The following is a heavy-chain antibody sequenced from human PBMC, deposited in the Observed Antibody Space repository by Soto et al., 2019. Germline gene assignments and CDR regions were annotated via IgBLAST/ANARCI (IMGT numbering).Heavy chain of an antibody. CDR1: GGTFSSYA. J-gene: IGHJ6*02. CDR2: IIPIFGTA. CDR3: ARPGIVGATTARQGMDV. V-gene: IGHV1-69*13. D-gene: IGHD1-26*01. Sequence: SVKVSCKASGGTFSSYAISWVRQAPGQGLEWMGGIIPIFGTANYAQKFQGRVTITADESTSTAYMELSSLRSEDTAVYYCARPGIVGATTARQGMDVWGQGTTVTVS.